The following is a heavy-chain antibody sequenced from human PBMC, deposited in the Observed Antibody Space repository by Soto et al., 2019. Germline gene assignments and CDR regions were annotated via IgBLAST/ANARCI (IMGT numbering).Heavy chain of an antibody. D-gene: IGHD5-18*01. CDR1: GFTFSDYY. J-gene: IGHJ4*02. Sequence: QVQLVESGGDLVKPGGSLRLSCAASGFTFSDYYMSWIRQAPGKGLEWVSSITSSGSTTYYTDSVKGRFTISRDNAKNSLYLQMNSLRAEDTDVYYCARERYSYGPYCFDYWGQGTLVTVSS. CDR3: ARERYSYGPYCFDY. V-gene: IGHV3-11*01. CDR2: ITSSGSTT.